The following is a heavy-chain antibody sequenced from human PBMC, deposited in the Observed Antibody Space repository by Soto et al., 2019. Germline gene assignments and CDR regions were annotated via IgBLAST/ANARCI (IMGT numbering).Heavy chain of an antibody. CDR2: INPNSGVA. Sequence: QVHLVQSGAEVKKPGAAVRISCKTSGYTFTAYYIHWVRQAPGQGLEWMGWINPNSGVANYAQKFQGRVTMTRDTSISTVYMELTKMRSEDTTIYYCARQGSGSEYPQYFYYGMDVWGQGTTAAASS. V-gene: IGHV1-2*02. J-gene: IGHJ6*02. CDR3: ARQGSGSEYPQYFYYGMDV. CDR1: GYTFTAYY. D-gene: IGHD5-12*01.